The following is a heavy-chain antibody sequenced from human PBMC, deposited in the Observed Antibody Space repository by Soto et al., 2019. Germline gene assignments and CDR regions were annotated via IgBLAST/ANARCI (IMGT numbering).Heavy chain of an antibody. Sequence: EVQLLESGGGLVQPGGSLRLSCAASGFTFSSYAMSWVRQAPGKGLEWVSAISGSGGSTYYADSVKGRFTISRDNSKNTLYLQMNSLRGEDTAVYYCAKGTTVTTSYYSSMDVWGKGTTVTVSS. V-gene: IGHV3-23*01. J-gene: IGHJ6*03. CDR2: ISGSGGST. CDR3: AKGTTVTTSYYSSMDV. CDR1: GFTFSSYA. D-gene: IGHD4-17*01.